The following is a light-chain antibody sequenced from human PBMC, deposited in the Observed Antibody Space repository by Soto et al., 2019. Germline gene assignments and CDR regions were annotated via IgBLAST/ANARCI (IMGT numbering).Light chain of an antibody. Sequence: EIVMTQSPATLSVSPGERATLSCRASQSVSSNLAWYQQKVGQAHKLLIYDASTRASGIPARFSGIGSGTEFTLTISSLQSEVFAVYYCQQYNNWPETFGQGTKVEIK. V-gene: IGKV3-15*01. CDR1: QSVSSN. J-gene: IGKJ1*01. CDR2: DAS. CDR3: QQYNNWPET.